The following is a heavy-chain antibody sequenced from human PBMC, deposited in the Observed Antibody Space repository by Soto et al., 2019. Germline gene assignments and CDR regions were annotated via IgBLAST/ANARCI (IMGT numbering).Heavy chain of an antibody. CDR2: IWYDGSNR. CDR3: ARDHCSSTSCYLFQQ. Sequence: QVQLVESGGGVVQPGRSLRLSCAASGFTFSSYGMHWVRQAPGKGLEWVAVIWYDGSNRHYADSVKGRFTISRDNSKNTLYLQMNSLRAEDTAVYYCARDHCSSTSCYLFQQWGQGTLVTVSS. D-gene: IGHD2-2*01. CDR1: GFTFSSYG. J-gene: IGHJ1*01. V-gene: IGHV3-33*01.